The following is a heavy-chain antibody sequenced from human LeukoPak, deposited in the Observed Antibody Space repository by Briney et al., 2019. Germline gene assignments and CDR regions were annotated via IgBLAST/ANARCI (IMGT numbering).Heavy chain of an antibody. Sequence: ASVKVSCKASGYTFTSYGINWVRQAPGQGLEWMGWISAYNGNTNYAQKLQGRVTMTTDTSTSTAYMELRSLRSDDTAVYYCARGAYYYDSSAYYRAFDIWGQGTMVTVSS. D-gene: IGHD3-22*01. V-gene: IGHV1-18*01. CDR3: ARGAYYYDSSAYYRAFDI. CDR2: ISAYNGNT. J-gene: IGHJ3*02. CDR1: GYTFTSYG.